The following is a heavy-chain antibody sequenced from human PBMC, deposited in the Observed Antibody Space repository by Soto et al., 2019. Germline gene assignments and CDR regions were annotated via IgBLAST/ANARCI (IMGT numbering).Heavy chain of an antibody. CDR2: IKSEAYGGTT. D-gene: IGHD1-26*01. J-gene: IGHJ4*02. CDR1: GFSFGDAW. V-gene: IGHV3-15*07. Sequence: EVQLVESGGGLVKPGGSLRLSCAASGFSFGDAWMNWVRQAPGKGLEWVGRIKSEAYGGTTEFAAAVRARFSISRADSGNMVYLQMIGLTNADTAVYVCTTFSIVTANEYWGQGALVTVSS. CDR3: TTFSIVTANEY.